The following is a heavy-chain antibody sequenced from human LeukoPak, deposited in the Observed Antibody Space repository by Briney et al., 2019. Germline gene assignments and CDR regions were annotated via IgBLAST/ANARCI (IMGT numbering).Heavy chain of an antibody. Sequence: GESLRISCKASGYSFTSYWITWVRQMPGKGLEWMGRLNPTDSYINYSPSFRGHVTISADQSISTAYLQWSSLKASDTAMYYCAVYSSDCWFDPWGQGTLVTVSS. J-gene: IGHJ5*02. CDR2: LNPTDSYI. CDR1: GYSFTSYW. V-gene: IGHV5-10-1*01. CDR3: AVYSSDCWFDP. D-gene: IGHD3-22*01.